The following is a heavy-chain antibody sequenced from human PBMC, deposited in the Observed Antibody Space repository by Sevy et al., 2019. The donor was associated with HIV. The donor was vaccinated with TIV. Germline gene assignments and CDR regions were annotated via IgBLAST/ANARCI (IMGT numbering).Heavy chain of an antibody. CDR3: ARETDYYYYMDV. J-gene: IGHJ6*03. D-gene: IGHD2-21*02. CDR1: GGSISTYY. V-gene: IGHV4-59*01. Sequence: SETLSLTCTVSGGSISTYYWSWIRQPPGKRLEWIGYVYYSGSTNYNPSLKSRLTISVDTSKNQFSLKLSSVTAADTAVYYCARETDYYYYMDVWGKGTTVTVSS. CDR2: VYYSGST.